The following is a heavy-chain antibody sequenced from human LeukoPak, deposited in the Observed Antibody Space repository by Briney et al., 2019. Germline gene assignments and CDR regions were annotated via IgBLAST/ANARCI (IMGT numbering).Heavy chain of an antibody. Sequence: ASVKVSCKSSGSTFTHYLVHWVRQAPGQGLEWMGWINPNTGDTNYAQPFQGRVTMTRETSISTAYMELSRRRSDDTAVFYCAPTNGGSYYFAYWGPGTLATVSS. CDR2: INPNTGDT. CDR1: GSTFTHYL. V-gene: IGHV1-2*02. CDR3: APTNGGSYYFAY. J-gene: IGHJ4*02. D-gene: IGHD2-8*01.